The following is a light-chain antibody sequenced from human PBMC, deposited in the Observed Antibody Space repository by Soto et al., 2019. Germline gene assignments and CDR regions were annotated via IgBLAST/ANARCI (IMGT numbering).Light chain of an antibody. J-gene: IGLJ1*01. Sequence: QSVLTQPRSVSGSPGQSVTISCTGTSSDVGRYHYVSWYLQHPGKSPKLMIYDVSQRPSGVTDRFSGSKSGNTASLTISGLQAEDEADYYCCSYAGSYVFGTGTKLTVL. CDR3: CSYAGSYV. V-gene: IGLV2-11*01. CDR2: DVS. CDR1: SSDVGRYHY.